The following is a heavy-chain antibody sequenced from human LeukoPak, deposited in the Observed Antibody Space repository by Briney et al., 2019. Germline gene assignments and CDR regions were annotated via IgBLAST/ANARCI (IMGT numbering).Heavy chain of an antibody. CDR2: ISWNSGSI. Sequence: GGSLRLSCAASGFTFDDYAMHWVRQAPGKGLEWVSGISWNSGSIGYADSVKGRFTISRDNAKNSLYLQMNSLRAEDTAVYYCARAQDAYSSGWYDWGQGTLVTVSS. V-gene: IGHV3-9*01. J-gene: IGHJ4*02. D-gene: IGHD6-19*01. CDR1: GFTFDDYA. CDR3: ARAQDAYSSGWYD.